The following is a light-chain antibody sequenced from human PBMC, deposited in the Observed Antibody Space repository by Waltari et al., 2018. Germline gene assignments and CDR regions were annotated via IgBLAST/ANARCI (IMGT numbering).Light chain of an antibody. CDR3: QQYNGWRT. CDR1: QTINSD. V-gene: IGKV3D-15*01. J-gene: IGKJ2*01. CDR2: AAS. Sequence: EIVITQSPATLSVSPGERATLSCRASQTINSDLAWYQQKPGQAPRLLIYAASTRATGIPVRFSGSGSGTEFTLTISSLQSEDFAVYYCQQYNGWRTFGQGTKLEIK.